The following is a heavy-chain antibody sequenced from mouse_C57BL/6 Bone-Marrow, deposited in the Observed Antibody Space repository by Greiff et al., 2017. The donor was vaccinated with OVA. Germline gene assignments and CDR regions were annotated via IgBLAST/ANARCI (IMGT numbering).Heavy chain of an antibody. V-gene: IGHV5-4*01. Sequence: DVHLVESGGGLVKPGGSLKLSCAASGFTFSSYAMSWVRQTPEKRLEWVATISDGGSYTYYPDNVKGRFTISRDNAKNNLYLQMSHLKSEDTAMYYCAREDYDYDRRTFAYWGQGTLVTVSA. CDR3: AREDYDYDRRTFAY. J-gene: IGHJ3*01. D-gene: IGHD2-4*01. CDR1: GFTFSSYA. CDR2: ISDGGSYT.